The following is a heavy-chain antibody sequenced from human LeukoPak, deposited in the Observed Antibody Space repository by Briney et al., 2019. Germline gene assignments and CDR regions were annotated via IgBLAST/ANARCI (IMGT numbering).Heavy chain of an antibody. CDR1: GGSFSGYY. V-gene: IGHV4-34*01. J-gene: IGHJ6*03. D-gene: IGHD6-13*01. Sequence: SETLSLTCAVYGGSFSGYYWSWIRQPPGKGLEWIGEINHSGSTNYNPSLKSRVTISVDTSKNQFSLKLSSVTAADTAVYYCARVLREQQLVRFYYYYYMDVWGKGTTVTVSS. CDR2: INHSGST. CDR3: ARVLREQQLVRFYYYYYMDV.